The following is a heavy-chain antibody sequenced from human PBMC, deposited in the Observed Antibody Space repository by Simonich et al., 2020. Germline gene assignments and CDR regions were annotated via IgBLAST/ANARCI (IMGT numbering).Heavy chain of an antibody. CDR1: GFTFITYS. D-gene: IGHD3-22*01. J-gene: IGHJ3*02. CDR2: ISSSSSYI. V-gene: IGHV3-21*04. CDR3: AKDLGERITMIVVVIDAFDI. Sequence: EVQLVESGGGLVKPGGSRRLSCAASGFTFITYSLNWSRQAQGKGLVWVSSISSSSSYIYYADSVKGRITISRDNSKNTLYLQMNSLRAEDTAVYYCAKDLGERITMIVVVIDAFDIWGQGTMVTVSS.